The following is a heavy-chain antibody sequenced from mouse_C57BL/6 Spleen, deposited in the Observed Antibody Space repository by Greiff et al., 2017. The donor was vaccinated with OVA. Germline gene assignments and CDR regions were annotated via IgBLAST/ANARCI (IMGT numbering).Heavy chain of an antibody. Sequence: QVQLQQSGAELVKPGASVKISCKASGYAFSSYWMNWVKQRPGKGLEWIGQIYPGDGDTNYNGKFKGKATLTADKSSSTAYMQLGSLASEASAVYFCARSIGYYGSSYYFDYWGQGTTLTVSS. CDR1: GYAFSSYW. CDR2: IYPGDGDT. V-gene: IGHV1-80*01. CDR3: ARSIGYYGSSYYFDY. J-gene: IGHJ2*01. D-gene: IGHD1-1*01.